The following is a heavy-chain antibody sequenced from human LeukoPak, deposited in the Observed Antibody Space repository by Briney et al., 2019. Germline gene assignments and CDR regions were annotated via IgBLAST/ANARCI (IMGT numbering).Heavy chain of an antibody. V-gene: IGHV6-1*01. D-gene: IGHD6-25*01. Sequence: SQTLSLTCAISGDSFSTSGVAWNWVRQSPSRGLEWLGRTYYTSKWNTDYAVSVKSRIVVNPGTSKNQFSLQLNSVTSEDTAVYYCARGRASAFDVWARGPMVTVSS. CDR1: GDSFSTSGVA. CDR3: ARGRASAFDV. J-gene: IGHJ3*01. CDR2: TYYTSKWNT.